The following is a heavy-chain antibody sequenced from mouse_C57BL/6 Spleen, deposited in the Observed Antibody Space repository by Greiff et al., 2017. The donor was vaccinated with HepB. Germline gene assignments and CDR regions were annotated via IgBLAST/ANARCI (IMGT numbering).Heavy chain of an antibody. CDR1: GFTFSSYG. Sequence: EVKLVESGGDLVKPGGSLKLSCAASGFTFSSYGMSWVRQTPDKRLEWVATISSGGSYTYYPDSVKGRFTISRDNAKNTLYLQMSSLKSEDTAMYYCARHLRYFDVWGTGTTVTVSS. CDR3: ARHLRYFDV. V-gene: IGHV5-6*01. D-gene: IGHD2-12*01. J-gene: IGHJ1*03. CDR2: ISSGGSYT.